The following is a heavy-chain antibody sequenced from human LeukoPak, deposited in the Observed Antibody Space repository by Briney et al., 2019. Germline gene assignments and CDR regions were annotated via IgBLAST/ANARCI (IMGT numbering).Heavy chain of an antibody. CDR1: GFTFSSYW. J-gene: IGHJ4*02. D-gene: IGHD2-15*01. Sequence: GGSLRLSCAASGFTFSSYWMSWVRQAPGKGLEWVANIKQDGSEKYYVDSVKGRFTISRDNAKNSLYLQMNSLRAEDTAVYYCARESLGYCSGGSCYNSPLFDYWGQGTLVTVSS. V-gene: IGHV3-7*01. CDR3: ARESLGYCSGGSCYNSPLFDY. CDR2: IKQDGSEK.